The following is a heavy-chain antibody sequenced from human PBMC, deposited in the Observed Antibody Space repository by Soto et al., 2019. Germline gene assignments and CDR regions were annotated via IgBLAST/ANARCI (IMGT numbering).Heavy chain of an antibody. J-gene: IGHJ4*02. CDR3: ARPYVSGNNK. CDR1: GFPFNLYS. CDR2: ISFSGSSI. V-gene: IGHV3-48*01. D-gene: IGHD3-10*01. Sequence: GGSLRLSCTASGFPFNLYSMNWVRQAPGKGLEWTSYISFSGSSIYYADSVKGRFTISRDNAKNSLYLQMNSLRVEDTALYYCARPYVSGNNKWGQGALVTVSS.